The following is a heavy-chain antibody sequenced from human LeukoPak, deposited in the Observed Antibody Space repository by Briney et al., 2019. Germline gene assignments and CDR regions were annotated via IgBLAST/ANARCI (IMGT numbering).Heavy chain of an antibody. D-gene: IGHD1-26*01. Sequence: SETLSLTCTVSVGSISGYYWSWIRQPPGKGLDWIGYIYYTGTTDQNPSLKSRVTISVDTSKNQLSLKLNSVTAADTAVYYCARHGDSGSYSFDYWGRGTLVTVSS. V-gene: IGHV4-59*08. CDR3: ARHGDSGSYSFDY. CDR2: IYYTGTT. CDR1: VGSISGYY. J-gene: IGHJ4*02.